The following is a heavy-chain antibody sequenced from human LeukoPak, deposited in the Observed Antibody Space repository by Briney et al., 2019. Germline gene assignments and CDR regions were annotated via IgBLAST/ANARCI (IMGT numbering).Heavy chain of an antibody. J-gene: IGHJ4*02. CDR2: IYYSGST. V-gene: IGHV4-31*03. Sequence: PSQTLSLTCTVSGGSISSGGYYWSWIRQHPGKGLEWIGHIYYSGSTYHNPSLKSRVTISVDTSKNQFSLKLSSVTAADTAVYYCARADYYGSGSYYPFDYWGQGTLVTVSS. CDR1: GGSISSGGYY. D-gene: IGHD3-10*01. CDR3: ARADYYGSGSYYPFDY.